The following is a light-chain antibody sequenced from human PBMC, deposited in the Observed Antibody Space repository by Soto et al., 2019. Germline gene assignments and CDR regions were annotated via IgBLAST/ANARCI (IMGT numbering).Light chain of an antibody. J-gene: IGKJ1*01. CDR2: GAS. Sequence: EIVLTQSPGSLTLSPGERATLSCRASQSVRSSYLVWYQQKPGQAPRLLIYGASNRAAGIPDRFSGSGSGTDFTLPISRLEPEDFAVYYCQHYDSSLWTFGQGTKVEIK. CDR1: QSVRSSY. V-gene: IGKV3-20*01. CDR3: QHYDSSLWT.